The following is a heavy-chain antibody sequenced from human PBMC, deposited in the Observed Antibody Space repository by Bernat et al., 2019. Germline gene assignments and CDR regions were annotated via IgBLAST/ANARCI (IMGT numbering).Heavy chain of an antibody. CDR3: ARRLRVWGSGWYGGADY. V-gene: IGHV4-39*01. Sequence: QLQLQESGPGLVKPSETLSLTCTVSGGSISSSSYYWGWIRQPPGKGLEWIGSIYYSGSTYYNPSLKSRVTISVDTSKNQFSLKLSSVTAADTAVYYCARRLRVWGSGWYGGADYLGQGTLVTVSS. J-gene: IGHJ4*02. CDR2: IYYSGST. D-gene: IGHD6-19*01. CDR1: GGSISSSSYY.